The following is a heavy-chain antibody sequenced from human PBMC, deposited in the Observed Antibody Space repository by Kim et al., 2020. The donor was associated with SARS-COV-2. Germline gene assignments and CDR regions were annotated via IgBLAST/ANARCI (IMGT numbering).Heavy chain of an antibody. Sequence: SVKVSCKASGGTFSSYAISWVRQAPGQGLEWMGGIIPIFGTANYAQKFQGRVTITADESTSTAYMELSSLRSEDTAVYYCARVVDCSGGSCYYFDYWGQGTLVTVSS. CDR3: ARVVDCSGGSCYYFDY. D-gene: IGHD2-15*01. J-gene: IGHJ4*02. CDR1: GGTFSSYA. CDR2: IIPIFGTA. V-gene: IGHV1-69*13.